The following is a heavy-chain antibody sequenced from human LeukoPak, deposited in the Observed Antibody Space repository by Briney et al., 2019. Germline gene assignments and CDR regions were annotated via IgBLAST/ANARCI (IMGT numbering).Heavy chain of an antibody. V-gene: IGHV1-69*05. CDR1: GGTFSSYA. D-gene: IGHD1-26*01. CDR2: IIPIFGTA. Sequence: ASVKVSCKASGGTFSSYAISWVRQAPGQGLEWMGGIIPIFGTANYAQKFQGRVTITTDESTSTAYMELSSLRSEDTAVYYCARDLVGASYFDYWGQGTLVTVSS. CDR3: ARDLVGASYFDY. J-gene: IGHJ4*02.